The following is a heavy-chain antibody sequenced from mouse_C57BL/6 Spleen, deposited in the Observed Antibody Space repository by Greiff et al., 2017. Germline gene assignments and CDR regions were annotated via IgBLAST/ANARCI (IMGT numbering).Heavy chain of an antibody. Sequence: VQLQQSGAELVRPGTSVKVSCKASGYAFTNYLIEWVKQRPGQGLEWIGVINPGSGGTNYNEKFKGKGTLTADKSSSTAYIQLSSLTSDDSAVYFCARRGNYYAMDYWGQGTSVTVSS. CDR3: ARRGNYYAMDY. CDR1: GYAFTNYL. V-gene: IGHV1-54*01. J-gene: IGHJ4*01. CDR2: INPGSGGT.